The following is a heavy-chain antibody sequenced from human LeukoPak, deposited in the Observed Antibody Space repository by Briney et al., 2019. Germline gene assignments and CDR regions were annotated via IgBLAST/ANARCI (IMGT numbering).Heavy chain of an antibody. CDR1: GGSISSYY. CDR2: IYYSGST. J-gene: IGHJ6*03. V-gene: IGHV4-59*01. Sequence: SETLSLTCTVSGGSISSYYWSWIRQPPGKGLEWIGYIYYSGSTNYNPSLKSRVTISVDTSKNQLSLKLSSVTAADTAVYYCARAIYYYMDVWGKGTTVTISS. CDR3: ARAIYYYMDV.